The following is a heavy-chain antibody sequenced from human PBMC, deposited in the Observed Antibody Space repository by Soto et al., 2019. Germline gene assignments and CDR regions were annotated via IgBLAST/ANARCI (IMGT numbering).Heavy chain of an antibody. J-gene: IGHJ4*02. Sequence: EVSLVESGGGLVKPGGSLRLSCVASGFIFSDYSMNWVRQAPGKGLEWVAAISSSGGHTFYADSVKGRFTISRDNPKSSVFLKMISLGGEDTAVYWCAILVGRSNFDSWGQGTLVTVSS. CDR1: GFIFSDYS. D-gene: IGHD3-3*01. CDR3: AILVGRSNFDS. CDR2: ISSSGGHT. V-gene: IGHV3-21*06.